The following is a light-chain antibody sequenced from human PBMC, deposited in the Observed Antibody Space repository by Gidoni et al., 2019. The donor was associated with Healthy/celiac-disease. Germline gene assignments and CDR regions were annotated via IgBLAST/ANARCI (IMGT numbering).Light chain of an antibody. Sequence: QSALTQPASVSGSPGPSITISCTGTSSDVGGYNYVSWYQQHPGKAPKLMIYEVSNRPSGVSNRFSGSKSGNTASLTISGLQAEDEADYYCSSYTSSSLLVFGGGTKLTVL. J-gene: IGLJ2*01. CDR3: SSYTSSSLLV. CDR2: EVS. V-gene: IGLV2-14*01. CDR1: SSDVGGYNY.